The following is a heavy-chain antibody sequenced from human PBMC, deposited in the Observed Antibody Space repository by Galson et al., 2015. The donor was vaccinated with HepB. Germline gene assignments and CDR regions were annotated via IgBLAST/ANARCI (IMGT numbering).Heavy chain of an antibody. CDR2: VDPEDGET. CDR1: GYTFTDYH. V-gene: IGHV1-69-2*01. CDR3: ATDGGGGWFDP. D-gene: IGHD3-16*01. Sequence: VKVSCKVSGYTFTDYHMHWVQQAPGKGLEWMGLVDPEDGETIYAEKFQGRVTITADTSTDTAYMELSSLRSEDTAVYYCATDGGGGWFDPWGQGTLVTVSS. J-gene: IGHJ5*02.